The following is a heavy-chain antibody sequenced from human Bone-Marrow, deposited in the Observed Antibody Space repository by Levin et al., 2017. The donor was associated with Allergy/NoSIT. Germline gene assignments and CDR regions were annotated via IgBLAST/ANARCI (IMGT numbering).Heavy chain of an antibody. D-gene: IGHD6-25*01. V-gene: IGHV3-74*01. CDR2: INPDGSDT. CDR3: VRDPSSGVDY. Sequence: SCAGSGFTFNNYWMHWVRQVAGKGLVWVSRINPDGSDTRYADSVKGRFSVSRDNARNTLYLQMNDLRADDTAVYYCVRDPSSGVDYWGQGTLVTVSS. J-gene: IGHJ4*02. CDR1: GFTFNNYW.